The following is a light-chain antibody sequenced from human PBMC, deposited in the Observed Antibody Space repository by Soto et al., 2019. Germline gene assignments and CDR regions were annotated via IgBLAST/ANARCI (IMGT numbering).Light chain of an antibody. CDR2: EVN. CDR3: ASYTISSTRV. V-gene: IGLV2-14*01. Sequence: QSVLTQPASVSGSPGQSITISCTGSNSDVGAYNYVSWYQQHPGKAPKLIIYEVNNRPSGVSHRFSGSKSGNTASLTISGLQAHDEADYYCASYTISSTRVFGGGTKLTVL. CDR1: NSDVGAYNY. J-gene: IGLJ3*02.